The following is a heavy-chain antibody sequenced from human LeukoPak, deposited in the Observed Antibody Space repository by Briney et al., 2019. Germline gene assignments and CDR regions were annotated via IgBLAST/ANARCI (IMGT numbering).Heavy chain of an antibody. J-gene: IGHJ4*02. CDR2: VSSDGSKK. CDR3: ARDRAYSGNDATYFDC. V-gene: IGHV3-30-3*01. CDR1: GXIFSSYS. Sequence: HPGGSLRLSCVASGXIFSSYSVHWVRQAPGKGLEWVAVVSSDGSKKFYADSVKGRFSISRDNSKNTLYLQMNSLRTEDTAVYYCARDRAYSGNDATYFDCWGQGTLVTVSS. D-gene: IGHD5-12*01.